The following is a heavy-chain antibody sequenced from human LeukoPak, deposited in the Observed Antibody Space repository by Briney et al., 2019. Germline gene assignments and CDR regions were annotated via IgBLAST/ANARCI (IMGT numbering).Heavy chain of an antibody. CDR2: IRSKANSYAT. Sequence: GGSLRLSCAASGFTFSGSAMHWVRQASEKGLEWVGRIRSKANSYATAYAASVKGRFTISRDDSKNTAYPQMNSLKTEDTAVYYCTRLARYSSGWYGDDYWGQGTLVTVSS. CDR3: TRLARYSSGWYGDDY. CDR1: GFTFSGSA. J-gene: IGHJ4*02. D-gene: IGHD6-19*01. V-gene: IGHV3-73*01.